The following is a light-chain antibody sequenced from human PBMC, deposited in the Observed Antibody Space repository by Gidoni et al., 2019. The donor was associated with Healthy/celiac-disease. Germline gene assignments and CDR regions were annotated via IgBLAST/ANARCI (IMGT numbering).Light chain of an antibody. Sequence: SVSGSPGQSITISCTGTSSDVGGYNYVSWYQQHPGKAPKLMIYDVSNRPSGVSNRFSGSKSGNTASLTISGLQAEDEADYYCSSYTSSSTWVFGGGTKLPVL. CDR1: SSDVGGYNY. J-gene: IGLJ3*02. CDR2: DVS. V-gene: IGLV2-14*03. CDR3: SSYTSSSTWV.